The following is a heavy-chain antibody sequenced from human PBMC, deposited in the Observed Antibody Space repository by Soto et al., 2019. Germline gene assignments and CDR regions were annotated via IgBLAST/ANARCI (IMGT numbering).Heavy chain of an antibody. V-gene: IGHV5-51*01. J-gene: IGHJ4*02. D-gene: IGHD6-13*01. CDR2: IYPSDHET. Sequence: GESLKISCQCSGYTFSNFWIGWVRQLPGKGLEWMGIIYPSDHETRYSPSFHGKVTISADKSINTAYLQWNSLEASDTAFYFCARSPRSSPYFDYWGQGALVTAPQ. CDR1: GYTFSNFW. CDR3: ARSPRSSPYFDY.